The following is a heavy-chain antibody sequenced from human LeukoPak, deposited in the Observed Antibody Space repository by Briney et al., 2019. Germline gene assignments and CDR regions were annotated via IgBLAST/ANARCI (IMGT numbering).Heavy chain of an antibody. Sequence: SETLSLTCTVSGGSISSSSYYWGWIRQPPGKGLEWIGSIYYSGSTYYNPSLKSRVTISVDTSKNQFSLKLSSVTAADTAVYYCARQRGIAAAGKRNFDIWGQGTMVTVSS. V-gene: IGHV4-39*01. D-gene: IGHD6-13*01. CDR1: GGSISSSSYY. J-gene: IGHJ3*02. CDR2: IYYSGST. CDR3: ARQRGIAAAGKRNFDI.